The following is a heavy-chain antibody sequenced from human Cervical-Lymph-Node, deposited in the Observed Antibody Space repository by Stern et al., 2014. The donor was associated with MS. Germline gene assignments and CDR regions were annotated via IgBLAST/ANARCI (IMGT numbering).Heavy chain of an antibody. Sequence: VQLVESGAEVRKPGASVKVSCKTSGYTFIDYYMHWVRQAPGQGLEGMGRINPKAGGTNYAQEFRGRVTMTTDTSISTAYMELSRLTFDDTAVYFCARAYGNYNSYYYGMDVWGQGTTVTVSS. D-gene: IGHD4-11*01. J-gene: IGHJ6*02. CDR1: GYTFIDYY. CDR3: ARAYGNYNSYYYGMDV. V-gene: IGHV1-2*06. CDR2: INPKAGGT.